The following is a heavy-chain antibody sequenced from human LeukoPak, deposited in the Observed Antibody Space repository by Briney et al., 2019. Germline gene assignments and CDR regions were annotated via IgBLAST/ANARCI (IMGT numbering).Heavy chain of an antibody. Sequence: GGSLRLSCAASGFTFLAYSMHWVRQAPGKGLEWVAVMSYDETKKYYADSVKGRFTVSRDNSKNTLYLEMDSLTDDDTAVYYCARDEEAGGLDVWGQGTTVTVSS. CDR1: GFTFLAYS. V-gene: IGHV3-30-3*01. CDR3: ARDEEAGGLDV. D-gene: IGHD3-10*01. J-gene: IGHJ6*02. CDR2: MSYDETKK.